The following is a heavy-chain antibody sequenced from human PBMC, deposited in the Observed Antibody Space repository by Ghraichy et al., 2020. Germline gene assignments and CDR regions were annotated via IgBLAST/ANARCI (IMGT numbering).Heavy chain of an antibody. J-gene: IGHJ6*02. CDR2: ISGSGGST. D-gene: IGHD3-22*01. V-gene: IGHV3-23*01. CDR1: GFTFSSYA. CDR3: AKDYDSSGYYLYYYGMDV. Sequence: GESLNISCAASGFTFSSYAMSWVRQAPGKGLEWVSAISGSGGSTYYADSVKGRFTISRDNSKNTLYLQMNSLRAEDTAVYYCAKDYDSSGYYLYYYGMDVWGQGTTVTVSS.